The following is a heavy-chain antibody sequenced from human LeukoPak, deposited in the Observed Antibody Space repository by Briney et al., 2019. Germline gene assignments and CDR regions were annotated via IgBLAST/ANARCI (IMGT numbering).Heavy chain of an antibody. J-gene: IGHJ5*02. CDR3: ARLGSSSWYDNWFDP. CDR2: IIPIFGTA. Sequence: SVKVSCKASGGTFSSYAISWVRQAPGQGLEWMGGIIPIFGTANYAQKFQGRVTITTDESTGTAYMELSSLRSEDTAVYYCARLGSSSWYDNWFDPWGQGTLVTVSS. D-gene: IGHD6-13*01. CDR1: GGTFSSYA. V-gene: IGHV1-69*05.